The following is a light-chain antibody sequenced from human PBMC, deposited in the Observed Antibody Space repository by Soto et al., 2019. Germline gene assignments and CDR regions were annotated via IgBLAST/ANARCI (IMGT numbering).Light chain of an antibody. V-gene: IGKV3-11*01. J-gene: IGKJ2*01. CDR3: QQYNNLPPDT. CDR1: QSVRTS. CDR2: AAS. Sequence: EIVLTQSPATLSLSPGERATLSCRASQSVRTSLAWYQQKPGQAPRLLIYAASSRATGIPARFSGSGSGTDFTLTISSLEPEDSAVYYCQQYNNLPPDTFGQGTKLEIK.